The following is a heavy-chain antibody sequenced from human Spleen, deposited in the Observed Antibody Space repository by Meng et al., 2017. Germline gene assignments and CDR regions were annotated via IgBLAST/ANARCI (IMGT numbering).Heavy chain of an antibody. D-gene: IGHD4-17*01. CDR2: INPSGGST. Sequence: QVPLVQSGAEVKKPGASVKVSFKASGYTFTGYYLHWVRQAPGQGLEWMGIINPSGGSTSYAQKFQGRVTMTRDTSTSTVYMELSSLRSEDTAVYYCARSTVTTSRIAEYFQHWGQGTLVTVSS. J-gene: IGHJ1*01. CDR3: ARSTVTTSRIAEYFQH. CDR1: GYTFTGYY. V-gene: IGHV1-46*01.